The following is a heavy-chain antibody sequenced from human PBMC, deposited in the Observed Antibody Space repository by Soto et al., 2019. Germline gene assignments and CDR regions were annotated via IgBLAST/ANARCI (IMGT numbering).Heavy chain of an antibody. J-gene: IGHJ4*02. D-gene: IGHD5-18*01. V-gene: IGHV3-23*01. CDR1: GFTFSSYG. CDR3: AKAGPGSTYGYYFDS. Sequence: GSLRLSCAASGFTFSSYGMSWVRQAPGEGLEWVSGISGSGGSTYYADSVKGRFSISRDNSRNMLFLQMYSLRAEDTAVYYCAKAGPGSTYGYYFDSWGQGTLVTVSS. CDR2: ISGSGGST.